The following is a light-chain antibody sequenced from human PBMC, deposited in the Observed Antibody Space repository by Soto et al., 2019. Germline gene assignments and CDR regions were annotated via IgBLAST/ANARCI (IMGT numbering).Light chain of an antibody. CDR1: QSLSNNY. CDR3: HQFGNSPT. J-gene: IGKJ4*01. CDR2: DAS. V-gene: IGKV3D-20*01. Sequence: EIVLTQSPATLSLSPGERVTLSCGASQSLSNNYLAWYQQRPGLAPRLLIFDASSRATGIPDRFSGSGSGTDFTLTISRLELEDFAVYYCHQFGNSPTFGGGTKVEFK.